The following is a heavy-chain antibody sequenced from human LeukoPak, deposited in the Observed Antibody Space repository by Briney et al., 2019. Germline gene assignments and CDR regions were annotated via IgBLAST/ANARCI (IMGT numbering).Heavy chain of an antibody. CDR2: INHSGST. D-gene: IGHD2-2*01. J-gene: IGHJ4*02. CDR3: GGSYCSSTSCYAGEFDY. V-gene: IGHV4-34*01. Sequence: PSETLSLTCAVYGGSFSGYYWSWIRQPPGKGLEWIGEINHSGSTNYNPSLKSRVTISVDTSKNQFSLKLSSVTAADTAVYYCGGSYCSSTSCYAGEFDYWGQGTLVTVSS. CDR1: GGSFSGYY.